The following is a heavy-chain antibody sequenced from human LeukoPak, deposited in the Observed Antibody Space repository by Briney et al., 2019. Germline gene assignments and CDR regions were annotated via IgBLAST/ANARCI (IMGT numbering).Heavy chain of an antibody. V-gene: IGHV4-59*12. D-gene: IGHD4-17*01. Sequence: SETLSLTCTVSGGSISSYYWSWIRQSPGKGLEWIGYIYYSGGTNYNPSLNSRVTISVDTSKNQFSLKLSSVTAADTAVYYCARDGTTVTTYFDPINYYYYGMDVWGQGTTVTVSS. J-gene: IGHJ6*02. CDR2: IYYSGGT. CDR1: GGSISSYY. CDR3: ARDGTTVTTYFDPINYYYYGMDV.